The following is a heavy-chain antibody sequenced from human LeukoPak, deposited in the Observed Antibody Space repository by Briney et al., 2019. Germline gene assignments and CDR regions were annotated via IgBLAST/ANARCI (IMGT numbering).Heavy chain of an antibody. CDR2: INHSGST. CDR1: GGSFSGYY. CDR3: ARMHYDSSGYRRFMRAFDI. D-gene: IGHD3-22*01. Sequence: SETLSLTCAVYGGSFSGYYWSWIRQPPGKGLEWIGEINHSGSTNYNPSLKSRVTISVDTSKSQFSLKLSSVTAADTAVYYCARMHYDSSGYRRFMRAFDIWGQGTMVTVSS. J-gene: IGHJ3*02. V-gene: IGHV4-34*01.